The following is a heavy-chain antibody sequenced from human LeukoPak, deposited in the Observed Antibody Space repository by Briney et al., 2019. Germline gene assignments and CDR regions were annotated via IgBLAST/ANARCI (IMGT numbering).Heavy chain of an antibody. CDR3: ARAPYYYDSSGYYGLDY. V-gene: IGHV1-69*04. CDR1: GGTFSSYA. D-gene: IGHD3-22*01. J-gene: IGHJ4*02. Sequence: GASVKVSCKASGGTFSSYAISGVRQASGQGLEWMGRIIPILGIANYAQKFQGRVTITADKSTSTAYMELSSLRSEDTAVYYCARAPYYYDSSGYYGLDYWGQGTLVTVSS. CDR2: IIPILGIA.